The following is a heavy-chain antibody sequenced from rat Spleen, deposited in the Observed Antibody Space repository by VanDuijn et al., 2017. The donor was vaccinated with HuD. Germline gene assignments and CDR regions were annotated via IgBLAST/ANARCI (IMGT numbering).Heavy chain of an antibody. J-gene: IGHJ2*01. V-gene: IGHV4-2*01. CDR1: GFNFNDHW. Sequence: EVKLVESGGGLVQPGRSLKLSCVASGFNFNDHWMGWVRQAPGKGLEWIGEINKDSTAIKYVPSLKDKFIISRNNAQNPLYLQMSKLGAEDTATYYCVREEIGVRDWGQGVVVTVSS. D-gene: IGHD4-3*01. CDR2: INKDSTAI. CDR3: VREEIGVRD.